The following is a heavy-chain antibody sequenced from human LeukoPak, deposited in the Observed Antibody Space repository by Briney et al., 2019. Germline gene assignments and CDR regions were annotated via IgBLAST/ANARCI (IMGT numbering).Heavy chain of an antibody. D-gene: IGHD5-18*01. CDR3: ARGKRGYSYGHDAFDI. J-gene: IGHJ3*02. CDR1: GFTFSSYS. CDR2: ISSSSSHI. V-gene: IGHV3-21*01. Sequence: PGGSLRLSCAASGFTFSSYSMNWVRQAPGKGLEWVSSISSSSSHIYYADSVKGRFTISRDNAKNSLYLQMNSLRAEDTAVYYCARGKRGYSYGHDAFDIWGQGTMVTVSS.